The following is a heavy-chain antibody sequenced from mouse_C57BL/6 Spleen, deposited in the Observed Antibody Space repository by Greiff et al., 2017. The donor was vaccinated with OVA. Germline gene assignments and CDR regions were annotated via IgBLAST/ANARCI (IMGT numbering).Heavy chain of an antibody. CDR2: INPYNGGT. Sequence: VQLQQSGPVLVKPGASVKMSCKASGYTFTDYYMNWVKQSHGKSLEWIGVINPYNGGTSYNQKFKGKATLTVDKSSSTAYMELNSLTSEDSAVYYCARKELITTGLGDYFDYWGQGTTLTVSS. CDR1: GYTFTDYY. D-gene: IGHD1-1*01. CDR3: ARKELITTGLGDYFDY. V-gene: IGHV1-19*01. J-gene: IGHJ2*01.